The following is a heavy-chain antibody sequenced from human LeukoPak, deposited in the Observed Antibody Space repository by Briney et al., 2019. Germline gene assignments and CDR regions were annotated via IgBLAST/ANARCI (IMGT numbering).Heavy chain of an antibody. CDR3: ARAAVTTSRYFQH. CDR2: IYNSGHT. D-gene: IGHD4-17*01. V-gene: IGHV4-59*01. Sequence: PSEALSLTCTVSGGSISNYYWSWIRQPPGKGLEWIGYIYNSGHTNYNPSLKSRVTISEDTSKNQLSLKLSSVTAADTAVYYCARAAVTTSRYFQHWGQGTLVTVSS. J-gene: IGHJ1*01. CDR1: GGSISNYY.